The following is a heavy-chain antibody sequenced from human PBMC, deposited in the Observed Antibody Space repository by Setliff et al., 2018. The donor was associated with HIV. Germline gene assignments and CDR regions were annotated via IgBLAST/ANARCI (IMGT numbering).Heavy chain of an antibody. D-gene: IGHD3-22*01. CDR2: IIPIFNTA. Sequence: SVKVSCKASGYTFTEYYIHWVRQAPGQGLEWMGGIIPIFNTANYAQKFQGRVTITADGSTSTAYMELSSLRSEDTAVYYCATAGVVVITGDYWGQGALVTVSS. J-gene: IGHJ4*02. V-gene: IGHV1-69*13. CDR3: ATAGVVVITGDY. CDR1: GYTFTEYY.